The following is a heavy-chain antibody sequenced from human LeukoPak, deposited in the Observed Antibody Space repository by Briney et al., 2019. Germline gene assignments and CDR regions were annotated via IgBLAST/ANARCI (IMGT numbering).Heavy chain of an antibody. CDR1: GFTFSSYS. D-gene: IGHD6-19*01. CDR2: ISSSSSYI. V-gene: IGHV3-21*01. J-gene: IGHJ4*02. CDR3: AKDLLIGGIAVADY. Sequence: GGSLRLSCAASGFTFSSYSMNWVRQAPGKGLEWVSSISSSSSYIYYADSVKGRFTISRDNSKNTLYLQMNSLRAEDTAVYYCAKDLLIGGIAVADYWGQGTLVTVSS.